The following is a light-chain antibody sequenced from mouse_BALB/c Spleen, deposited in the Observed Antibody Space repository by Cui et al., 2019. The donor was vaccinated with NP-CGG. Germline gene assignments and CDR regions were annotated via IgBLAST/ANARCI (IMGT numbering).Light chain of an antibody. V-gene: IGLV1*01. CDR1: TGAVTTSNY. Sequence: QAVVTQESALTTSPGETVTLTCRSSTGAVTTSNYANWVQEKPDHLFTGLIGGTNNRAPGVPARFSGSLIGDKAALTITGAQTEDEAIYFCVLWYSNHFYFGSGTKVTVL. J-gene: IGLJ3*01. CDR3: VLWYSNHFY. CDR2: GTN.